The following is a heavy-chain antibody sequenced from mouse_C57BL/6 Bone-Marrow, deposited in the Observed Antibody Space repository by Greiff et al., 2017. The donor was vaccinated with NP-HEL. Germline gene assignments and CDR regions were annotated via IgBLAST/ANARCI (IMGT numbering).Heavy chain of an antibody. Sequence: VQLKESGGGLVKPGGSLKLSCAASGFTFSSYAMSWVRQTPEKRLEWVATISDGGSYTYYPDNVKGRFTISRDNAKNNLYLQMSHLKSEDTAMYYCAVYYSNYGGFAYWGQGTLVTVSA. CDR1: GFTFSSYA. V-gene: IGHV5-4*01. J-gene: IGHJ3*01. CDR3: AVYYSNYGGFAY. CDR2: ISDGGSYT. D-gene: IGHD2-5*01.